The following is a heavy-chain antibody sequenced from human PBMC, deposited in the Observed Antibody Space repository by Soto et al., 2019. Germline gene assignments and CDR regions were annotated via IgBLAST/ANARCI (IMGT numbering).Heavy chain of an antibody. Sequence: SETLSLTCTVSGVSIISGDYYWIWIRQHPGKGLEWIGYISFSGSTYYNPSLKSRVTISVDTSKNQFSLKLTSVTAADTAVYYCASQVYSGSFSDYFDYWGQGTLVTVSS. CDR3: ASQVYSGSFSDYFDY. J-gene: IGHJ4*02. CDR1: GVSIISGDYY. CDR2: ISFSGST. D-gene: IGHD1-26*01. V-gene: IGHV4-31*03.